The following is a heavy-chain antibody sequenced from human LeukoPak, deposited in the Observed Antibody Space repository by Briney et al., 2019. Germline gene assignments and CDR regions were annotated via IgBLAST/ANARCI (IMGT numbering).Heavy chain of an antibody. V-gene: IGHV4-4*07. Sequence: MPSETLSLTCTVSGGSISSYYWSWIRQPAGKGLEWIGRIYTSGSTYYNPSLKSRVTISVDTSKNQFSLKLSSVTAADTAVYYCARVYDSSGYYPLDYWGQGTLVTVSS. CDR2: IYTSGST. CDR3: ARVYDSSGYYPLDY. J-gene: IGHJ4*02. D-gene: IGHD3-22*01. CDR1: GGSISSYY.